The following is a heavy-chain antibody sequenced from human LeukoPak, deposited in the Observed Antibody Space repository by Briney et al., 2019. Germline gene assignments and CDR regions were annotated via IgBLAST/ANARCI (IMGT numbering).Heavy chain of an antibody. D-gene: IGHD6-13*01. CDR2: IYTSGST. CDR3: ARDRRYSSSWYEYSWFDP. Sequence: PSETLSLTCTVSGGSISSYYWSWIRQPAGKGLEWIGRIYTSGSTNYNPSLKSRVTMSVDTSKNQLSLKLSSVTAADTAVYYCARDRRYSSSWYEYSWFDPWGQGTLVTVSS. CDR1: GGSISSYY. V-gene: IGHV4-4*07. J-gene: IGHJ5*02.